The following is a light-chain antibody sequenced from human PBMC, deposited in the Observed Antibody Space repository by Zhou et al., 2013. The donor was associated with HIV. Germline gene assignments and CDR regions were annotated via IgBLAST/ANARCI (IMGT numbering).Light chain of an antibody. CDR2: GAS. J-gene: IGKJ3*01. Sequence: IQLTQSPSFLSASIGDRVTITCRASQGISSYLAWYQQKPGKAPKLLIYGASTLQGGVPSRFRGTGSGTEFTLTVTNLQPEDFATYYCQQLYDFPATFGPGTKWMS. V-gene: IGKV1-9*01. CDR3: QQLYDFPAT. CDR1: QGISSY.